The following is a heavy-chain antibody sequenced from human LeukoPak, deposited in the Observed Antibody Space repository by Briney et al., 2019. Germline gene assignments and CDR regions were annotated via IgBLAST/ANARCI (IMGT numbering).Heavy chain of an antibody. CDR3: ARRELTPRRHFNY. V-gene: IGHV5-51*01. J-gene: IGHJ4*02. Sequence: GESLKISCKASGYSFTTYWIGWVRQMPGKGLEWMGIIYPGDSDTRYSPSFQGQVTFSADRSITTAYLQWSSLRASDTAMYYCARRELTPRRHFNYWGQGTLVTVSS. D-gene: IGHD4-23*01. CDR1: GYSFTTYW. CDR2: IYPGDSDT.